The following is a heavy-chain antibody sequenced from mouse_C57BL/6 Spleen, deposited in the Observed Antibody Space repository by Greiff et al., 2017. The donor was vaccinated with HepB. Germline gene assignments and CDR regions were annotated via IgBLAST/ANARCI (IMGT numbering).Heavy chain of an antibody. CDR3: AREGDWIFDY. Sequence: QVQLQQSGAELVKPGASVKLSCKASGYTFTSYWMHWVKQRPGQGLEWIGMIHPNSGSTNYNEKFKSKATLTVDKSSSTANMQLSSLTSEDSAVYYCAREGDWIFDYWGQGTTLTVSS. CDR2: IHPNSGST. CDR1: GYTFTSYW. J-gene: IGHJ2*01. V-gene: IGHV1-64*01. D-gene: IGHD3-3*01.